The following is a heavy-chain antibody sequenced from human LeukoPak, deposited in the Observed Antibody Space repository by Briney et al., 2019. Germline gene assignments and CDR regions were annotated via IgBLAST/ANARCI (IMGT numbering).Heavy chain of an antibody. CDR1: GGSITSGGYY. J-gene: IGHJ5*02. D-gene: IGHD3-9*01. Sequence: SETQSLTCTLCGGSITSGGYYWSWIRQYPGKGLEWIGYIFYTGATHYNPSLKSRVFISMDMSKNQFSLKLNSVTAAETAVYYCASSRSAYDFLTGYSSDTNWFDPWGQGTLVTVSS. CDR2: IFYTGAT. CDR3: ASSRSAYDFLTGYSSDTNWFDP. V-gene: IGHV4-31*03.